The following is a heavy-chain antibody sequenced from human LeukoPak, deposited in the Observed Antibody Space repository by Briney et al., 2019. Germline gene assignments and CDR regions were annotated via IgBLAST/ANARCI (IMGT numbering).Heavy chain of an antibody. CDR3: ASFPRGMTEY. D-gene: IGHD1-14*01. Sequence: SSESLSLTCTVSGGSISSSSYYWGWIRQPPGKGLEWIGSIYYSGSTYYNPSLKSRVTISVDTSKNQFSLKLSSVTAADTAVYYCASFPRGMTEYWGQGTLVTVSS. CDR2: IYYSGST. J-gene: IGHJ4*02. V-gene: IGHV4-39*01. CDR1: GGSISSSSYY.